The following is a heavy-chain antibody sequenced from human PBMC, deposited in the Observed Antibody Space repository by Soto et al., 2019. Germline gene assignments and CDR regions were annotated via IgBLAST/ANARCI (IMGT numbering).Heavy chain of an antibody. CDR2: IYYSGST. J-gene: IGHJ3*02. D-gene: IGHD3-9*01. Sequence: PSETLSLTCTVSGGSISSGGYYWSWIRQHPGKGLEWIGYIYYSGSTYYNPSLKSRVTISVDTSKNQFSLKLSSVTAADTAVYYCASMLDYDILTGYYRDLGRPPKKYDAFDIWGQGTMVTVSS. CDR1: GGSISSGGYY. V-gene: IGHV4-31*03. CDR3: ASMLDYDILTGYYRDLGRPPKKYDAFDI.